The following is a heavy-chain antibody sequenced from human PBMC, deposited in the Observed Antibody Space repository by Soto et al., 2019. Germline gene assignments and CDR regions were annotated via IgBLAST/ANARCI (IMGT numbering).Heavy chain of an antibody. J-gene: IGHJ5*01. Sequence: QVQLVESGGGVVQPGKSLRLSCVASGFSFRSYAMHWVRQAPGQGLEWVAFTSYDGSKKDYAASVKGRFTVSRGNFENILDLEMNSLRYEDTAVYYCAKEGQAHCSGGSCFSGWFDAWGHGTQVTVSS. CDR3: AKEGQAHCSGGSCFSGWFDA. CDR2: TSYDGSKK. CDR1: GFSFRSYA. D-gene: IGHD2-15*01. V-gene: IGHV3-30*18.